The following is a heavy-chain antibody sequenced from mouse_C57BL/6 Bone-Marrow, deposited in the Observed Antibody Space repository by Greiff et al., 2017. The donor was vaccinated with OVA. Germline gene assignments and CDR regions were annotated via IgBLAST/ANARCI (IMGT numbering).Heavy chain of an antibody. J-gene: IGHJ3*01. CDR1: GYTFTSYW. CDR2: IHPSDSDT. V-gene: IGHV1-74*01. Sequence: QVQLQQPGAELVKPGASVKVSCKASGYTFTSYWMHWVKQRPGQGLEWIGRIHPSDSDTNYNQKFKGKATLTVAKSSSTAYMQLSSLTSEDSAVYYCAIEGIYYYGLFAYWGQGTLVTVSA. CDR3: AIEGIYYYGLFAY. D-gene: IGHD1-1*01.